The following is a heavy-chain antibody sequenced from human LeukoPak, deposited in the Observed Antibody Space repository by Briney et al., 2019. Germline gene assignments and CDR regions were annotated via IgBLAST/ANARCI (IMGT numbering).Heavy chain of an antibody. CDR2: LIPIFGTT. J-gene: IGHJ4*02. D-gene: IGHD2-2*01. V-gene: IGHV1-69*13. CDR3: AGGYCSSTSCLPSY. CDR1: VGTFSSYA. Sequence: SVELSCKASVGTFSSYAISWVRQAPGQGLEWMGGLIPIFGTTNYAQKFQGRVTITEDESTSTDYMELSSLRSEDTAVYYCAGGYCSSTSCLPSYWGQGTLVTVSS.